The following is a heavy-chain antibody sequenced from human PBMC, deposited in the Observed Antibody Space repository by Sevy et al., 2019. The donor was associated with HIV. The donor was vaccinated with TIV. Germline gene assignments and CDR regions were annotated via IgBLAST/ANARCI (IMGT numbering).Heavy chain of an antibody. V-gene: IGHV3-48*03. Sequence: GGSLRLSCAASGFTFSSYEMNWVRQAPGKGLEWVSYISTSGSTIYYADSVKGRFTISRDNAKNSLYLQMNSLRAEDTALYYCARDPHTYYYDSSGYDYWGQGTLVTVSS. CDR3: ARDPHTYYYDSSGYDY. J-gene: IGHJ4*02. CDR2: ISTSGSTI. CDR1: GFTFSSYE. D-gene: IGHD3-22*01.